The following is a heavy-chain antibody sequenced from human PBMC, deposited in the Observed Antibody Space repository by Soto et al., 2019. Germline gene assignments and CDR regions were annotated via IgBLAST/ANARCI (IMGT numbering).Heavy chain of an antibody. V-gene: IGHV4-34*01. CDR1: GGSFSGYY. Sequence: SETLSLTCAVYGGSFSGYYWSWIRQPPGKGLEWIGEINHSGSTNYNPSLKSRVTISVDTSKNQFSLKLSSVTAADTAVYYCARDRYLPYDINYYGSGSYFMDVWGKGTTVTVSS. J-gene: IGHJ6*03. D-gene: IGHD3-10*01. CDR2: INHSGST. CDR3: ARDRYLPYDINYYGSGSYFMDV.